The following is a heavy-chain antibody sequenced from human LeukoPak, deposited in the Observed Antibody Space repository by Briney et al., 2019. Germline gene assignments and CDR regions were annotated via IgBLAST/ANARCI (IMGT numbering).Heavy chain of an antibody. D-gene: IGHD1-26*01. CDR1: GFTFTNYA. CDR2: ISYDGSNK. CDR3: ARGLGFMKSGSYSAAVRDI. J-gene: IGHJ3*02. Sequence: PGGSLRLSCAASGFTFTNYAMHWVRQTPGKGLEWVALISYDGSNKYYADSVKGRFTISRDNSKNTLYLQMNSLRVEDTAVYYCARGLGFMKSGSYSAAVRDIWGQGTMVTVSS. V-gene: IGHV3-30*04.